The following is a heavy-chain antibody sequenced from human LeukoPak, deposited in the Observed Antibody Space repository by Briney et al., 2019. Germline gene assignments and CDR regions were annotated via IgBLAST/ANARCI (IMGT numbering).Heavy chain of an antibody. D-gene: IGHD2-15*01. CDR2: IKEDGSEK. V-gene: IGHV3-7*01. CDR3: AREEIGWDY. CDR1: GFTFSNCW. J-gene: IGHJ4*02. Sequence: PGGSLRLSCAASGFTFSNCWMSWVRQAPGKGLEWVANIKEDGSEKYYVDSVKGRFTISKGNAKNTVYLQMNSLRAEDTAVYYCAREEIGWDYWGQGTLVTVSS.